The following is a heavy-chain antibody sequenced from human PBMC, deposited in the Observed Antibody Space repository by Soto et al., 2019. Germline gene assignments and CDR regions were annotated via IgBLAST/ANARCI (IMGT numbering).Heavy chain of an antibody. CDR2: ISAGGDRT. Sequence: EVQVSESGGGLVQPGGSLRLSCATSGFTFSHYPMNWVRQAPGKGLEWVSGISAGGDRTYYADSVKGRFTIFRDNSKNSGSLQMNSLRVEDTAVFYWGGRVWGQGTLVTVSS. CDR1: GFTFSHYP. CDR3: GGRV. J-gene: IGHJ4*02. V-gene: IGHV3-23*01. D-gene: IGHD3-16*01.